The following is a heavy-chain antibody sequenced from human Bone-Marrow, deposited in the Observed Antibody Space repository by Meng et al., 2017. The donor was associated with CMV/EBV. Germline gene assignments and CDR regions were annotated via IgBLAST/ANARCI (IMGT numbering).Heavy chain of an antibody. CDR2: ISSSSSYI. D-gene: IGHD5-18*01. CDR3: AREARGYSYGFGAFAI. V-gene: IGHV3-21*01. CDR1: GFTFSSYD. J-gene: IGHJ3*02. Sequence: GESLKISCAASGFTFSSYDMHWVRQATGKGLEWVSSISSSSSYIYYADSVKGRFTISRDNSKNTLYLQMNSLRAEDTAVYYCAREARGYSYGFGAFAIWGQGKRVTGSS.